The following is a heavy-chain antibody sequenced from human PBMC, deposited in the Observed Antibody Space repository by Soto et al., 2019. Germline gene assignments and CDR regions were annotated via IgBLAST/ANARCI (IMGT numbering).Heavy chain of an antibody. V-gene: IGHV4-34*01. D-gene: IGHD2-15*01. J-gene: IGHJ5*02. Sequence: SETLSLTCAVYGGSFSGYYWSWIRQPPGKGLEWIGEINHSGSTNYNPSLKSRVTISVDTSKNQFSLKLSSVTAADTAVYYCARGQSPYCSGGSCYSLTFDPWGQGTLVTVSS. CDR3: ARGQSPYCSGGSCYSLTFDP. CDR2: INHSGST. CDR1: GGSFSGYY.